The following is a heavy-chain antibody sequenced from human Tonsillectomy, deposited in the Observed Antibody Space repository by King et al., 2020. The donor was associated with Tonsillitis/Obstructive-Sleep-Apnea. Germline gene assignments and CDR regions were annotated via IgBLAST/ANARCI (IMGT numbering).Heavy chain of an antibody. D-gene: IGHD6-19*01. CDR2: INHSGTT. V-gene: IGHV4-34*01. CDR1: GGSFSDYY. Sequence: VQLQQWGAGLLKPSETLSLTCAVHGGSFSDYYWSWIRQPPGKGLEWIGEINHSGTTNYSPSLKSRVTISVDTSKNQFSLRLISVTAADTAVYYCSRGTKPPEQWLIPTGSNYFDYWGQGTLVTVSS. J-gene: IGHJ4*02. CDR3: SRGTKPPEQWLIPTGSNYFDY.